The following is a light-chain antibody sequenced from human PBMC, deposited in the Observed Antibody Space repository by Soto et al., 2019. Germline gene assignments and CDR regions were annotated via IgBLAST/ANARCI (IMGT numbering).Light chain of an antibody. CDR2: EGS. V-gene: IGLV2-23*03. CDR1: SSDVGSYNL. CDR3: CSYAGSSTFLYV. Sequence: QSVLNQPASVSGSPGQSITISCTGTSSDVGSYNLVSWYQRHPGKAPKLMIYEGSKRPSGVSNRFSGSKSGNTASLTISGLQAEDEADYYCCSYAGSSTFLYVFGTGTKVTVL. J-gene: IGLJ1*01.